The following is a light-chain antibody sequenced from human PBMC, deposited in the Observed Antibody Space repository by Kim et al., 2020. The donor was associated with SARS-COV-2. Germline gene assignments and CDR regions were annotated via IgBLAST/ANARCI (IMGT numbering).Light chain of an antibody. CDR1: QTIRSW. CDR3: QQYDDYGSST. Sequence: SVGDRVTITCRASQTIRSWLAWYQQKPGEAPKLLIYAASVLESGVPSRFGGSGSGTEFTLTISSLQPDDFATYYCQQYDDYGSSTFGQGTKVDIK. V-gene: IGKV1-5*03. CDR2: AAS. J-gene: IGKJ1*01.